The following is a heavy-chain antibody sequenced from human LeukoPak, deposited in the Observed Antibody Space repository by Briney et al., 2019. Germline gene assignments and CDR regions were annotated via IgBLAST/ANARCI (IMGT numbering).Heavy chain of an antibody. V-gene: IGHV3-23*01. D-gene: IGHD4/OR15-4a*01. CDR3: ARGGAYDYGVLDA. CDR2: ISDTGKTT. Sequence: GGSLRLSCEASGFAFSNHAMTWVRQAPGEGLQWVSTISDTGKTTFYRDSVRGRFTISRDISNNTLYLQMDGPRADDTAVYYCARGGAYDYGVLDAWGQGTLLTVPS. J-gene: IGHJ5*02. CDR1: GFAFSNHA.